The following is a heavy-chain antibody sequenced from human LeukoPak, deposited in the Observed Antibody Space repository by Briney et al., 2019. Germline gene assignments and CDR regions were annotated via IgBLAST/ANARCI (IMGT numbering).Heavy chain of an antibody. J-gene: IGHJ5*02. V-gene: IGHV4-4*07. CDR1: GVSTSSGY. CDR3: ARGYGSGSYSA. Sequence: SETLSLTCTVSGVSTSSGYWSWIRQPAGKGLEWMGRISTSVPTYYNPPLKSRVTMSLDTSENQFSLKVTSVTAADTAVYYCARGYGSGSYSAWGQGTLVIVSS. D-gene: IGHD3-10*01. CDR2: ISTSVPT.